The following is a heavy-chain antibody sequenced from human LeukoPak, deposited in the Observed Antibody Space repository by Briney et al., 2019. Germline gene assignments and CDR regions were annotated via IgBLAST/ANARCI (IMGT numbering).Heavy chain of an antibody. D-gene: IGHD3-10*01. CDR2: INHCGST. V-gene: IGHV4-34*01. CDR3: ARRVWFGELLPYYFDY. Sequence: SETLSLTCAVYGGSFSGYYWSWIRQPPGKGLEWIGEINHCGSTNYNPSLKSQVTISVDTSKNQFSLKLSSVTAADTAVYYCARRVWFGELLPYYFDYWGQGTLVTVSS. J-gene: IGHJ4*02. CDR1: GGSFSGYY.